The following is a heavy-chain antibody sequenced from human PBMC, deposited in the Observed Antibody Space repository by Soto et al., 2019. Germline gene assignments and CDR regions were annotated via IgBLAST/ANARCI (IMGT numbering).Heavy chain of an antibody. CDR2: VYYTGST. CDR1: GVSINTYY. Sequence: SETLSLTCTVSGVSINTYYWSWIRQPPGKGLEWIGYVYYTGSTNYSPSLKSRVTMSVDTSKNQFSLKLSSVTAADTAVYYCAKWFGGCRDWGQGTLVTVSS. D-gene: IGHD3-10*01. J-gene: IGHJ4*02. CDR3: AKWFGGCRD. V-gene: IGHV4-59*01.